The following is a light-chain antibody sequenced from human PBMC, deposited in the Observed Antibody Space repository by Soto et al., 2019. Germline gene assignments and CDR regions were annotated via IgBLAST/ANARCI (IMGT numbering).Light chain of an antibody. Sequence: PGERATVSCRASQSVGGSSLAWYQQKPGQAPRVLIYGTSIRASGVPERFSGGGSGTDFTLTITRLEPEDFAVYYCQQYGRSPLTFGGGTKVDIK. J-gene: IGKJ4*01. CDR3: QQYGRSPLT. V-gene: IGKV3-20*01. CDR1: QSVGGSS. CDR2: GTS.